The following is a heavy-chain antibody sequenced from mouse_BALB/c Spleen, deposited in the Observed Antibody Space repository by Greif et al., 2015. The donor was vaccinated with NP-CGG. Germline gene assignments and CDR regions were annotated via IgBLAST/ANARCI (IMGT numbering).Heavy chain of an antibody. V-gene: IGHV14-1*02. Sequence: VQLQQSGAELVRPGALVKLSCKASGFNTKDYYMHWVKQRPEQGLEWIGWIDPENGNTIYDPKFQGKASITADTSSNTAYLQLSSLTSEDTAVYYCARLGGYFDVWGAGTTVTVSS. J-gene: IGHJ1*01. CDR3: ARLGGYFDV. CDR2: IDPENGNT. D-gene: IGHD4-1*01. CDR1: GFNTKDYY.